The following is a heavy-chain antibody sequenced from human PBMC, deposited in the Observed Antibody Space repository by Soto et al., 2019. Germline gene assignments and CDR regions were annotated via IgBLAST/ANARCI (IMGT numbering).Heavy chain of an antibody. D-gene: IGHD6-19*01. Sequence: PGESLKISCKGSGYSFTSYWIGWVRQMPGKGLEWMGIIYPGDSDTRYSPSFHGQVTSSADKCINTAHPQWSSLNASDTAMDYCGRRTSTTGWRHYCDYCGQRPLVTVSS. CDR1: GYSFTSYW. J-gene: IGHJ4*02. CDR3: GRRTSTTGWRHYCDY. CDR2: IYPGDSDT. V-gene: IGHV5-51*01.